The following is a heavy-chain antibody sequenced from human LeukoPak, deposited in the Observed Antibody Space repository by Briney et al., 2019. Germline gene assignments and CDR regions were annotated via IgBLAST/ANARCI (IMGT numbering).Heavy chain of an antibody. CDR1: GFTFSSYS. CDR3: ARASYGSGSFPDY. Sequence: PGGSLRLSCAASGFTFSSYSMNWVRQAPGKGLEWVSYISSSSSTIYYADSVKGRFTISRDNAKNSLYLQMNSLRAEDTAVYYCARASYGSGSFPDYWRQGTLVTVSS. CDR2: ISSSSSTI. D-gene: IGHD3-10*01. V-gene: IGHV3-48*01. J-gene: IGHJ4*02.